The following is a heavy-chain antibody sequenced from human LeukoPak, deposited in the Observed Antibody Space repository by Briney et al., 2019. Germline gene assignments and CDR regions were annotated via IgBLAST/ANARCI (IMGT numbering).Heavy chain of an antibody. V-gene: IGHV4-30-2*01. CDR2: IYHSGST. CDR1: GGSISSGGYY. J-gene: IGHJ3*02. D-gene: IGHD3-16*01. CDR3: ARDMKAEGAFDI. Sequence: SETLSLTCTVSGGSISSGGYYWSWIRQPPGKGLEWIGYIYHSGSTYYNPSLKSRVTISVDRSKNQFSLKLSSVTAADTAVYYCARDMKAEGAFDIWGQGTMVTVSS.